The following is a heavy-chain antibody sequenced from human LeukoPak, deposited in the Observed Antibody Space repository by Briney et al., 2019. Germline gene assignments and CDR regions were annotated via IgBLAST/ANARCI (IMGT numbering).Heavy chain of an antibody. CDR2: VHNVGST. V-gene: IGHV4-39*01. CDR3: ARHAEYNSGWHFYLDH. D-gene: IGHD6-19*01. Sequence: PSETLSLTCTVSGVSTTNGIYYWAWIRQSPGKGLEWIGSVHNVGSTYYNLSLRSRVTMSIDTSKNQFPLRQNSVTAADTAVYYCARHAEYNSGWHFYLDHWGQGILVTVSS. CDR1: GVSTTNGIYY. J-gene: IGHJ4*02.